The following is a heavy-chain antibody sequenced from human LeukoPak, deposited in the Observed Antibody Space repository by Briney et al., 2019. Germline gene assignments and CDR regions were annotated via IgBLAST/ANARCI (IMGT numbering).Heavy chain of an antibody. CDR3: ARGYYVWGSYRVFDFDY. V-gene: IGHV1-2*04. CDR1: GYTFTGYY. CDR2: INPNSGGT. Sequence: ASVKVSCKASGYTFTGYYMHWVRQAPGQGLEWMGWINPNSGGTNYAQKFQGWVTMTRDTSISTAYMELSRLRSDDTAVYYCARGYYVWGSYRVFDFDYWGQGALVTVSS. J-gene: IGHJ4*02. D-gene: IGHD3-16*02.